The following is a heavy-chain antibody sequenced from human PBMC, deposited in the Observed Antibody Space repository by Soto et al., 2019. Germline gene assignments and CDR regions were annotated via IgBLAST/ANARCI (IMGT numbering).Heavy chain of an antibody. Sequence: SETLSLTCTVSGGSISSGGYYWSWIRQHPGKGLEWIGYIYYSGSTYYNPSLKSRVTIPVDTSKNQFSLKLSSVTAADTAVYYCAREIRYYYDSSGYYQPQYFDYWGQGTLVTVSS. D-gene: IGHD3-22*01. CDR1: GGSISSGGYY. CDR2: IYYSGST. J-gene: IGHJ4*02. CDR3: AREIRYYYDSSGYYQPQYFDY. V-gene: IGHV4-31*02.